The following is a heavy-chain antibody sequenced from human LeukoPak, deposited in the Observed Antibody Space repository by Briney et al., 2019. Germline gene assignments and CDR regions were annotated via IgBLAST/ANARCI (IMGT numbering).Heavy chain of an antibody. Sequence: GGSLRLSCAASGFTVSSNYMSWVRQAPGKGLEWVAVIYSSGSTYYADPVKGRFTISTDNSKNTLYLHMNSLRAEDTAVYYCARVLWFGEPPNWFEPWGQGTLVTVSS. CDR3: ARVLWFGEPPNWFEP. J-gene: IGHJ5*02. CDR1: GFTVSSNY. D-gene: IGHD3-10*01. CDR2: IYSSGST. V-gene: IGHV3-53*01.